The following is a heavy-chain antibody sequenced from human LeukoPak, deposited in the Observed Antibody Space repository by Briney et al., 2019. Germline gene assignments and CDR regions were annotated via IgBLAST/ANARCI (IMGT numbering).Heavy chain of an antibody. CDR2: ISRSSIYI. CDR1: GFTFSTYS. V-gene: IGHV3-21*01. D-gene: IGHD3-10*01. Sequence: GGSLRLSCAASGFTFSTYSMNWVRQAPGKGLEWVSSISRSSIYIYYADSVKGRFTISRDNAENSLYLQMNSLRAEGTAVYYCARDSGDGSGTYYAYGMDVWGQGTTVTVSS. CDR3: ARDSGDGSGTYYAYGMDV. J-gene: IGHJ6*02.